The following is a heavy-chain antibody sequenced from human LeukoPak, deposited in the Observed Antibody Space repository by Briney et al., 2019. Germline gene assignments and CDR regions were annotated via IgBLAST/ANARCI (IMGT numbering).Heavy chain of an antibody. Sequence: GGSLRLSCAASGFTFSSYWMSWVRQAPGKGLEWVANIKQGGSEKYYVDSVKGRFTISRDNAKNSLYLQMNSPRAEDTAVYYCARARGVAAPGDYWGQGTLVTVSS. D-gene: IGHD6-19*01. V-gene: IGHV3-7*01. CDR2: IKQGGSEK. J-gene: IGHJ4*02. CDR3: ARARGVAAPGDY. CDR1: GFTFSSYW.